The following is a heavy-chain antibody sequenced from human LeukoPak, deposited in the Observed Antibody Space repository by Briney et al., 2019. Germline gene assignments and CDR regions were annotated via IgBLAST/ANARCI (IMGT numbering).Heavy chain of an antibody. Sequence: QPGGSLRLSCATSGFTFSSYWMTWVRQAPGKGLEWVANINDDGSEKNYVESVKGRFTISRDNAKNSLYLQMNSLRAEDTAVYYCARGLYSSSWYATFDYWGQGTLVTVSS. CDR2: INDDGSEK. J-gene: IGHJ4*02. D-gene: IGHD6-13*01. CDR3: ARGLYSSSWYATFDY. CDR1: GFTFSSYW. V-gene: IGHV3-7*02.